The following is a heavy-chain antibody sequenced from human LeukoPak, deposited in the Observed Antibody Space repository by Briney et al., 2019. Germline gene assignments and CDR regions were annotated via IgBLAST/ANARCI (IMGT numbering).Heavy chain of an antibody. CDR2: TSHDESYK. CDR1: GFTFNTYP. D-gene: IGHD3-22*01. Sequence: GRSLRLSCSASGFTFNTYPMHWVRQSPGQGLEWVAVTSHDESYKFYAESVKGRFTISTDNSTNTLYLQMNTLRPEDTSVYYCARDRLFYFHSPDYRAGYFYAMDVWGQGTTVTVSS. CDR3: ARDRLFYFHSPDYRAGYFYAMDV. J-gene: IGHJ6*02. V-gene: IGHV3-30-3*01.